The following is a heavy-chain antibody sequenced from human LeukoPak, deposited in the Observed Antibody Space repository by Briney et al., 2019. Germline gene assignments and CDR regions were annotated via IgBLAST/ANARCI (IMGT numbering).Heavy chain of an antibody. J-gene: IGHJ4*02. CDR3: AKVEGASKASVY. CDR1: GFTFSSYA. Sequence: EGSLRLSCAASGFTFSSYAMSWVRQAPGKGLEWVSAISGSGGSTYYADSVKGRFTISRDNSKNTLYLQMYSLRAEDTAVYYCAKVEGASKASVYWGQGALVTVSS. D-gene: IGHD1-1*01. CDR2: ISGSGGST. V-gene: IGHV3-23*01.